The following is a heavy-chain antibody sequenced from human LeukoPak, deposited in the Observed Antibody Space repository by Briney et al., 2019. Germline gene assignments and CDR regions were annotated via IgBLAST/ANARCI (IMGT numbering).Heavy chain of an antibody. CDR2: IYYSGST. CDR3: AREMAVATTGIDY. V-gene: IGHV4-59*12. Sequence: SETLSLTCTVSGGSISSYYWSWIRQPPGKGLEWIGYIYYSGSTNYNPSLKSRVTISVDTSKNQFSLTLSSVTAADTAVYYCAREMAVATTGIDYWGQGALVTVSS. J-gene: IGHJ4*02. D-gene: IGHD1-26*01. CDR1: GGSISSYY.